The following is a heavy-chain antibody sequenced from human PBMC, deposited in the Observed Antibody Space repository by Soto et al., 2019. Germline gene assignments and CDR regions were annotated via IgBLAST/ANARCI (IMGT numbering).Heavy chain of an antibody. CDR3: ARDSSPYYDFWSGFYTYFDY. V-gene: IGHV3-74*01. Sequence: GGSLRLSCAVSGFTFSSHWMHWVRQAPGKGLVWVSRINSDGSSTNYADSVKGRFTISRDNAKNTLYLQMNSLRADDTAVYYCARDSSPYYDFWSGFYTYFDYWGPGALVTVSS. CDR2: INSDGSST. CDR1: GFTFSSHW. J-gene: IGHJ4*02. D-gene: IGHD3-3*01.